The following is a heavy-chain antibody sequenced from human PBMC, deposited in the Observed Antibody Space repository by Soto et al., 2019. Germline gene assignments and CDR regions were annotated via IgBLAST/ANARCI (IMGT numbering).Heavy chain of an antibody. V-gene: IGHV4-39*01. CDR2: IYYSGST. CDR1: GGSISSSSYY. CDR3: ARRAPPYYFDY. J-gene: IGHJ4*02. Sequence: QLQLQESGPGLVKPSETLSLTCTVSGGSISSSSYYWGWIHQPPGKGLEWIGSIYYSGSTYYNPSLKSRVTISVDTSKNQFSLKLSSVTAADTAVYYCARRAPPYYFDYWGQGTLVTVSS.